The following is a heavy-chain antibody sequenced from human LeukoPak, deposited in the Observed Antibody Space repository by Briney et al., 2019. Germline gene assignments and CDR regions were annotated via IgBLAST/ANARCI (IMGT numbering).Heavy chain of an antibody. CDR3: ARGTTRIVVVPAAMQGHAFDI. CDR2: VHYSGST. J-gene: IGHJ3*02. D-gene: IGHD2-2*01. CDR1: GGSISPYY. V-gene: IGHV4-59*12. Sequence: PSETLSLTCTVSGGSISPYYWTWSRQPPGKGLEWIGYVHYSGSTKYNPSLKSRVTISLDTSKNQFSLKLSSVTAADTAVYYCARGTTRIVVVPAAMQGHAFDIWGQGTMVTVSS.